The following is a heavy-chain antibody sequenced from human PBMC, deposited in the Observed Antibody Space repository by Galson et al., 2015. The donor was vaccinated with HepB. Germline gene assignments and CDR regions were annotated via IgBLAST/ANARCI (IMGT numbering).Heavy chain of an antibody. CDR1: GGSITSYY. CDR2: IYHNGNT. V-gene: IGHV4-59*01. J-gene: IGHJ3*02. Sequence: ETLSLTCTVPGGSITSYYWNWIRKPPGKGLEWIGYIYHNGNTKHNPSLKSRVTMSVDTSKSQVSLKVNSATAADTAVYYCARWAENLKAFDMWGQGTMVTVSS. CDR3: ARWAENLKAFDM. D-gene: IGHD1-14*01.